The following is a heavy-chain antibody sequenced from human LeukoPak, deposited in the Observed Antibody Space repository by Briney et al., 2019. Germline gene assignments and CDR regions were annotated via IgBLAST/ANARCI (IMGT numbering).Heavy chain of an antibody. D-gene: IGHD6-6*01. CDR1: GYTFTGYY. CDR2: INPNSGDT. J-gene: IGHJ4*02. CDR3: ARVYSSSLDY. Sequence: ASVKVSCKASGYTFTGYYPHWVRQAPGQGLEWMGWINPNSGDTNYAQKFQGRVTMTRDTSISTAYMELSRLRSDDTAVYYCARVYSSSLDYWGQGTLVTVPS. V-gene: IGHV1-2*02.